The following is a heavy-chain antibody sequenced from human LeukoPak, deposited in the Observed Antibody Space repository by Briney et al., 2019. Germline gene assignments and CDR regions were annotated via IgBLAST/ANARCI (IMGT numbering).Heavy chain of an antibody. D-gene: IGHD4-23*01. Sequence: GASVKVSCKASGYTFTSYGISWGRQAPGQGLEWMGWITADNGDTNYAQKLQGRVNVNTETSTSAAYMELRRLRSDDTAMYYCARGGNSNPCDYWGQGTLVSVTS. J-gene: IGHJ4*02. CDR3: ARGGNSNPCDY. CDR2: ITADNGDT. CDR1: GYTFTSYG. V-gene: IGHV1-18*01.